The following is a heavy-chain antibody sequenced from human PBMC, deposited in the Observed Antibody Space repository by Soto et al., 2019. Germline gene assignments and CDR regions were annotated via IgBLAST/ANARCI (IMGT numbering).Heavy chain of an antibody. CDR2: ISSSSSYI. D-gene: IGHD5-18*01. CDR3: AKIQLWQQDPYYGMDV. CDR1: GFTFSSYS. Sequence: XGSLSLSCAASGFTFSSYSMNWVRQAPGKGLEWVSSISSSSSYIYYADSVKGRFTISRDNAKNSLYLQMNSLRAEDTAVYYCAKIQLWQQDPYYGMDVWGQGTTVTVSS. V-gene: IGHV3-21*01. J-gene: IGHJ6*02.